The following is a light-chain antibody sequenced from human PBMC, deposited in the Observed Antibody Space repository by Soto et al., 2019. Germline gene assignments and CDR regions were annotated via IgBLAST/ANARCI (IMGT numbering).Light chain of an antibody. Sequence: QSALTQPRSVSGSPGQSVTISCTGTSSDVGGYNYVSWYQHHPGNAPKLMIFDVSKRPSGVPDRFAGSKSADTASLTISGLQAEDEADYYCCSYAGSYTWVFGGGTKLTVL. CDR2: DVS. V-gene: IGLV2-11*01. J-gene: IGLJ3*02. CDR3: CSYAGSYTWV. CDR1: SSDVGGYNY.